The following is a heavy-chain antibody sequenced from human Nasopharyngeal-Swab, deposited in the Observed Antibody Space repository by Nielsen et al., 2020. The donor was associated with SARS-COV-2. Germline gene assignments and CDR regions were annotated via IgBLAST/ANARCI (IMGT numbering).Heavy chain of an antibody. J-gene: IGHJ4*02. CDR3: AREEELGTAYYFDY. V-gene: IGHV3-48*01. CDR1: GFTFSSYS. CDR2: ISSSSSTI. Sequence: GGSLRLSCAASGFTFSSYSMNWFRQAPGKGLEWVSYISSSSSTIYYADSVKGRFTISRDNAKNSLYLQMNSLRAEDTAVYYCAREEELGTAYYFDYWGQGTLVTVSS. D-gene: IGHD1-14*01.